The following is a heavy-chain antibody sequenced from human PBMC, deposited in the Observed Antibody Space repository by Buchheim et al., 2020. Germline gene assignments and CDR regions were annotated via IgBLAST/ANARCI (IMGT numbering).Heavy chain of an antibody. J-gene: IGHJ5*02. CDR3: AREGNSGYSYGYGDWFDP. V-gene: IGHV3-7*01. CDR2: IKQDGSEK. Sequence: EVQLVESGGGLVQPGGSLRLSCAASGFTFSTYWMSWVRQAPGKGLEWVANIKQDGSEKYYVDSVKGRFTISRDNAKKSLYLQINSLRAEDTAVYYCAREGNSGYSYGYGDWFDPWGLGTL. D-gene: IGHD5-18*01. CDR1: GFTFSTYW.